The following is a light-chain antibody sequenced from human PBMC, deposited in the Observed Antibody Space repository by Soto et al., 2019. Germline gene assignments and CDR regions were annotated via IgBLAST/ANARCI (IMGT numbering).Light chain of an antibody. CDR1: SGHSSYI. V-gene: IGLV4-69*01. CDR3: QTWGTGIVV. J-gene: IGLJ2*01. CDR2: LNSDGSH. Sequence: QPVLTQSPSASASLGASVKLTCTLSSGHSSYIIAWHQQQPEEGPRYLMKLNSDGSHTKGDGIPDRFSGSSSGAERYLTISSLQSEDEVDYYCQTWGTGIVVFGGGTKLTVL.